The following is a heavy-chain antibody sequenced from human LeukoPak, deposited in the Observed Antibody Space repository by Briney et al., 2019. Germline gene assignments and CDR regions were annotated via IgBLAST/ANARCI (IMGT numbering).Heavy chain of an antibody. J-gene: IGHJ4*02. CDR1: GYTFTSYY. V-gene: IGHV1-46*01. Sequence: GASVKVSCKASGYTFTSYYMHWVRQAPGQGLEWMGIINPSGGSTSYARKFQGRVTMARDTSTSTVYMELSSLRSEDTAAYYCARGHPLGYCSGGSCYGIDYWGQGTLVTVSS. CDR3: ARGHPLGYCSGGSCYGIDY. CDR2: INPSGGST. D-gene: IGHD2-15*01.